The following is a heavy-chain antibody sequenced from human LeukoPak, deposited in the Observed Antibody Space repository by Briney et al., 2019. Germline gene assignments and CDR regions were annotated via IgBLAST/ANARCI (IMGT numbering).Heavy chain of an antibody. CDR2: IWYDGSNK. CDR1: GFTFSSYG. J-gene: IGHJ4*02. V-gene: IGHV3-33*06. CDR3: AKEKYSSGWCFDY. D-gene: IGHD6-19*01. Sequence: PGRSLRLSCVASGFTFSSYGMHWVRQAPGKGLEWVAVIWYDGSNKYYADSVKGRFTISRDNSKNTLYLQMNSLRAEDTAVYYCAKEKYSSGWCFDYWGQGTLVTVSS.